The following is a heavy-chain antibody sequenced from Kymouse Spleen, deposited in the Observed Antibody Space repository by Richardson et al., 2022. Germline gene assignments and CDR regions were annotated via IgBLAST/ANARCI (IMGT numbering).Heavy chain of an antibody. D-gene: IGHD1-1*01,IGHD1-7*01. V-gene: IGHV4-39*01. CDR3: ARHWATGTPYYFDY. J-gene: IGHJ4*02. CDR1: GGSISSSSYY. CDR2: IYYSGST. Sequence: QLQLQESGPGLVKPSETLSLTCTVSGGSISSSSYYWGWIRQPPGKGLEWIGSIYYSGSTYYNPSLKSRVTISVDTSKNQFSLKLSSVTAADTAVYYCARHWATGTPYYFDYWGQGTLVTVSS.